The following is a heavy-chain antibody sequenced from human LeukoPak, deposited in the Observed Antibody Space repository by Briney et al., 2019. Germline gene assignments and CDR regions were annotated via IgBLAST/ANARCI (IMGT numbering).Heavy chain of an antibody. CDR3: ARADCASSNCYSTGAFDI. Sequence: TSSETLSLTCTVSGGSISSYYWSWIRQPAGKGLEWIGRIYDGGDTNYNPSLRSRVTMSIDTSKNQFSLKLSSVTAADTAVYYCARADCASSNCYSTGAFDIWGQGTMVTVS. CDR2: IYDGGDT. J-gene: IGHJ3*02. D-gene: IGHD2-2*02. V-gene: IGHV4-4*07. CDR1: GGSISSYY.